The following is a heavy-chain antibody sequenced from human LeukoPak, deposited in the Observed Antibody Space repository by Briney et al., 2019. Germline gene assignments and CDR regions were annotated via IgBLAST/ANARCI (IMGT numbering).Heavy chain of an antibody. CDR1: GFTFGNYW. Sequence: PGGSLRLSCAASGFTFGNYWMTWVRQAPAKGLEWVANIKQDGSEKYYVDSVRGPFTISRDNAKNSLYLQMNSLRAEDTAVYYCARGGPRGTVAGSAGAFDIWGQGTMVTVSS. V-gene: IGHV3-7*01. D-gene: IGHD6-19*01. J-gene: IGHJ3*02. CDR3: ARGGPRGTVAGSAGAFDI. CDR2: IKQDGSEK.